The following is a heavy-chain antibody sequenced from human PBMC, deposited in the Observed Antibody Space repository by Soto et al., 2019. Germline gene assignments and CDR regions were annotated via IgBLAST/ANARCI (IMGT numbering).Heavy chain of an antibody. CDR1: GGSISSYY. D-gene: IGHD4-17*01. CDR3: ARTVDFDY. V-gene: IGHV4-59*01. CDR2: IYYSGSN. J-gene: IGHJ4*02. Sequence: PSETLSLTCTVSGGSISSYYWSWIRQPPGKGLEWIGYIYYSGSNNYNPSLKSRVTISVDTSKYQFSLKLSSVTAAYTAVYYCARTVDFDYWGQGTLVTVSS.